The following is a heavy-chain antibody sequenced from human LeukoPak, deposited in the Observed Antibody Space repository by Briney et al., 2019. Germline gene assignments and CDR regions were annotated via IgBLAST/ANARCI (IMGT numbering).Heavy chain of an antibody. CDR3: ARAVGYCSGGSCYSGDAFDI. CDR2: IIPIFGTA. CDR1: GYTFTSYG. J-gene: IGHJ3*02. D-gene: IGHD2-15*01. V-gene: IGHV1-69*06. Sequence: ASVKVSSKAAGYTFTSYGISWVRQAPGQGLEWMGGIIPIFGTANYAQKFQGRVTITADKSTSTAYMELSSLRSEDTAVYYCARAVGYCSGGSCYSGDAFDIWGQGTMVTVSS.